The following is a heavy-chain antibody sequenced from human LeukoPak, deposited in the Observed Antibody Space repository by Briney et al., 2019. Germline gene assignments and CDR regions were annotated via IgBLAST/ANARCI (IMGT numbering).Heavy chain of an antibody. D-gene: IGHD1-26*01. V-gene: IGHV3-7*01. J-gene: IGHJ4*02. CDR2: IKTDGSEK. CDR3: VRDGVGAPPFDY. CDR1: GFTFSSYW. Sequence: PGGSLRLSCEASGFTFSSYWMSWVRQAPGKGLEWVANIKTDGSEKYYVDSVKGRFTISRDNAKNSLYLQMNSLRAEDTAVYYCVRDGVGAPPFDYWGQGVLVTVSS.